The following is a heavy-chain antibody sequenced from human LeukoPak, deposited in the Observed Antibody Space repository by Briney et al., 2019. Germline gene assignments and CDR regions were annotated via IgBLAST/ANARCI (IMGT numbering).Heavy chain of an antibody. CDR3: ARGPVRLARPYDY. D-gene: IGHD3-9*01. Sequence: SETLSLTCTVSGGSISGYYWSWIRQPPGKGLEWIGYIYYSGSTDSNPSLKSRVTISVDTSKNQFSLNLTSVTAADTALYYCARGPVRLARPYDYWGQGTLVTVSS. V-gene: IGHV4-59*12. CDR1: GGSISGYY. CDR2: IYYSGST. J-gene: IGHJ4*02.